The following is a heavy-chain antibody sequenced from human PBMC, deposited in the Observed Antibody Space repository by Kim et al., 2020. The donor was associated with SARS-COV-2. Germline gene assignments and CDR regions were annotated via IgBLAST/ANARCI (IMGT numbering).Heavy chain of an antibody. CDR3: ARRVSYDFWSESNSGFFAY. J-gene: IGHJ4*02. V-gene: IGHV1-2*06. Sequence: ASVKVSCKASGYTFTGYYMHWVRQAPGQGLEWMGRINPNSGGTNYAQKFQGRVTMTRDTSISTAYMELSRLRSDDTAVYYCARRVSYDFWSESNSGFFAYWGQGTLVTVSS. D-gene: IGHD3-3*01. CDR1: GYTFTGYY. CDR2: INPNSGGT.